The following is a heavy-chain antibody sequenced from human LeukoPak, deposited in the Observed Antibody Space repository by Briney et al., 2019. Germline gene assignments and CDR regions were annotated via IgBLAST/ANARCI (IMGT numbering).Heavy chain of an antibody. V-gene: IGHV4-59*01. CDR2: ITYSGST. J-gene: IGHJ5*02. CDR3: GRVFYSSNWNLFDP. D-gene: IGHD6-13*01. Sequence: WVRQAPGKGLEWIGYITYSGSTNYNPSLNSRVTISVDTSKNQFSLKLTSVTAADTAVYYCGRVFYSSNWNLFDPWGQGTLVTVSS.